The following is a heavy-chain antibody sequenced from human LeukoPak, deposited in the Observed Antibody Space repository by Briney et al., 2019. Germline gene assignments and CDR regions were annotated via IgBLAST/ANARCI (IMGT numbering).Heavy chain of an antibody. CDR2: IKPNSGDT. Sequence: GASVKVSCKASGYTFTGYYIHWVRQAPGQGLEWMGWIKPNSGDTKYAQKFQGRVTMTRDTSISTAYMELNSLKSDDTAVYFCARDRCSGGGCYFWYFDLWGRGTLVTVSS. CDR1: GYTFTGYY. J-gene: IGHJ2*01. CDR3: ARDRCSGGGCYFWYFDL. D-gene: IGHD2-15*01. V-gene: IGHV1-2*02.